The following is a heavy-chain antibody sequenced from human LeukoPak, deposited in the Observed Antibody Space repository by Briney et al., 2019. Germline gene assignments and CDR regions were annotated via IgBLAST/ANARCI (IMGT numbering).Heavy chain of an antibody. J-gene: IGHJ5*02. CDR3: ARENFPYQVQGWFDP. V-gene: IGHV1-46*01. D-gene: IGHD2-2*01. CDR2: INPSGGST. CDR1: GYTFTSYY. Sequence: GASVTVSFKASGYTFTSYYMHWVRQAPGQGREGMGIINPSGGSTSYAQKFQGRVTMTRDTSTSTVYMELSSLRSEDTAVYYCARENFPYQVQGWFDPWGQGTLVTVSS.